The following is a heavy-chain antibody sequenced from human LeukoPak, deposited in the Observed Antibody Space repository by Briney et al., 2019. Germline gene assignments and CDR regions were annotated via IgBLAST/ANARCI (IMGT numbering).Heavy chain of an antibody. CDR1: GFTFSSYG. D-gene: IGHD6-19*01. J-gene: IGHJ4*02. V-gene: IGHV3-33*01. CDR3: ARAVSKPGIAVGGY. Sequence: GRSLRLSCAASGFTFSSYGMHWVRQAPGKGLEWVAVIWYDGSNKYYADSVKGRFTISRDNSKNTLYLQMNSLRAEDTAVYYCARAVSKPGIAVGGYWGQGTLVTVSS. CDR2: IWYDGSNK.